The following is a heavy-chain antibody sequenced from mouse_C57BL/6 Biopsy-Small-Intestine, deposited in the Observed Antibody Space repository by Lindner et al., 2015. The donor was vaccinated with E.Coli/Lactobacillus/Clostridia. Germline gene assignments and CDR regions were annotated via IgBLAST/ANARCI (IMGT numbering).Heavy chain of an antibody. CDR1: GYTFTSYW. V-gene: IGHV1-7*01. CDR2: INPSSDYT. Sequence: VQLQESGAELAKPGASVKLSCKASGYTFTSYWMHWVKQRPGQGLEWIGYINPSSDYTKYNQKFKGKATLTADKSSSTAYMQLSSLTSEDSAVYFCARDFFAYWGQGTLVTVSA. CDR3: ARDFFAY. J-gene: IGHJ3*01.